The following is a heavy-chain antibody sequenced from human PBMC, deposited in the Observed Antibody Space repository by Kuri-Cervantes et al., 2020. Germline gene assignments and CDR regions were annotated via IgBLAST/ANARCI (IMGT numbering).Heavy chain of an antibody. Sequence: GESLKISCAASGFTLSSYSMNWVRQAPGKGLEWVSSISSSSSYIYYADSVKGRFTISRDNAKNSLYLQMNSLRAEDTAVYYCARGYCSGGSCYSVGINDYWGQGTLVTVSS. J-gene: IGHJ4*02. CDR1: GFTLSSYS. CDR2: ISSSSSYI. V-gene: IGHV3-21*01. CDR3: ARGYCSGGSCYSVGINDY. D-gene: IGHD2-15*01.